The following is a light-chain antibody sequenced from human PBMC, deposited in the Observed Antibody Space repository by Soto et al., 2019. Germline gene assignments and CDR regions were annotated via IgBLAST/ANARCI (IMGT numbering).Light chain of an antibody. J-gene: IGLJ1*01. CDR2: GDS. V-gene: IGLV1-40*01. CDR1: SSNIGAGYD. Sequence: QSVLTQPPSVSGAPGQRVTISCTGGSSNIGAGYDVHWYQQLPGTAPKLLIYGDSNRPSGVPDRLSGSKSGTSASLAITGLQAEDEADYSCQSYDSSLSGYVFGTGTKLTVL. CDR3: QSYDSSLSGYV.